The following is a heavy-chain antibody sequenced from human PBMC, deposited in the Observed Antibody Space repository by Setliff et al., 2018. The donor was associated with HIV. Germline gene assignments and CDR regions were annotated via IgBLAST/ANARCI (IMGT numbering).Heavy chain of an antibody. CDR2: VSTSGST. Sequence: PSETLSLTCTVSGGSINSYYWSRIRLPPGRGLEWIGYVSTSGSTKYNPSLKSRLTIFMDTSKSQLSLWLSSVTAADTATYYCAREGYYDRADAFDIWGQGTMVTVSS. J-gene: IGHJ3*02. CDR1: GGSINSYY. D-gene: IGHD3-22*01. CDR3: AREGYYDRADAFDI. V-gene: IGHV4-4*08.